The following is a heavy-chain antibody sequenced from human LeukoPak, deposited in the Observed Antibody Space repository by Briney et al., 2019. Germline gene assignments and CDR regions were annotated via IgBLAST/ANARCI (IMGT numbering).Heavy chain of an antibody. V-gene: IGHV3-53*04. J-gene: IGHJ3*02. D-gene: IGHD2-15*01. CDR1: GFTVSSNY. CDR2: IYSGGST. CDR3: ARDRGYCSGGSCPRDAFDI. Sequence: GGSLRLSCAASGFTVSSNYMSWVRQAPGKGLEWVSVIYSGGSTYYADSVKGRFTISRHNPKNTLYLQMNSLRAEDTAVYYCARDRGYCSGGSCPRDAFDIWGQGTMVTVSS.